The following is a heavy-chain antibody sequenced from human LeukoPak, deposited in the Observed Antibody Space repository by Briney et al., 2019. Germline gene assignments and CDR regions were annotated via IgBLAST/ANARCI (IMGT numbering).Heavy chain of an antibody. CDR1: GFTFSSYS. D-gene: IGHD2-2*01. V-gene: IGHV3-21*01. J-gene: IGHJ5*02. Sequence: KPGGSLRLSCAASGFTFSSYSMNWVRQAPGKGLEWVSFVSSSSTYIDYADSVKGRFTISRGNAKNSLYLQMNSLRADDTAVYYCARDRCSSTSCYAFDPWGQGTLVTVSS. CDR3: ARDRCSSTSCYAFDP. CDR2: VSSSSTYI.